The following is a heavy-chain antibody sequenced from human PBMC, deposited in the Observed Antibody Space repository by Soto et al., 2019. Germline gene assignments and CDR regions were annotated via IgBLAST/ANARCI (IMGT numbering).Heavy chain of an antibody. D-gene: IGHD6-19*01. Sequence: PGGSLRLSCVASGFTFSSSWMHWVRQAPGKGLEWVANISPDGSEKHYVDSVKGRFTISRDDAKGSLYLQMDSLRVEDTAVYFCARKSQWLSGYIYHGMDVWSQGTSVTVSS. V-gene: IGHV3-7*01. J-gene: IGHJ6*02. CDR1: GFTFSSSW. CDR3: ARKSQWLSGYIYHGMDV. CDR2: ISPDGSEK.